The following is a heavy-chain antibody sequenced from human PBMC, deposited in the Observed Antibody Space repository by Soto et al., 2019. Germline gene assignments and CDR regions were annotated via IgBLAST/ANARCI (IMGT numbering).Heavy chain of an antibody. CDR1: GFTFSSYG. V-gene: IGHV3-30*18. J-gene: IGHJ4*02. CDR3: AKDRRDGYFDN. CDR2: ISHDGGNR. Sequence: QVQLVESGGGVVQPGRSLRLSCAASGFTFSSYGMYWVRQAPGKGLECVSYISHDGGNRYSADSVKGRFTIFRDNSKNILYLQMNSLGSEDGAVYYCAKDRRDGYFDNWGQGTLVTVSS.